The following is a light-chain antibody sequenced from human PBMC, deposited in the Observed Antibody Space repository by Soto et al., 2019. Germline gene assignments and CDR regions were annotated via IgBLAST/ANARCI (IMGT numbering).Light chain of an antibody. CDR2: DVT. CDR1: SSDVGGYDY. CDR3: SSYTSNSTPVL. Sequence: QSALTQPASVSGSPGQSITISCTGTSSDVGGYDYVSWYQQYPGKAPKLMIYDVTNRPSGVSNRFSGSKSGNTASLTISGLQAEDEADYYCSSYTSNSTPVLFGGGTKLTVL. V-gene: IGLV2-14*01. J-gene: IGLJ2*01.